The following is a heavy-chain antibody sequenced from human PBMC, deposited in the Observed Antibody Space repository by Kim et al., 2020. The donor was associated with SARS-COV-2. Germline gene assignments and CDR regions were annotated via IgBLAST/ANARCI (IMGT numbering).Heavy chain of an antibody. CDR2: ISSSSSTI. J-gene: IGHJ4*02. Sequence: GGSLRLSCAASGFTFSSYSMNWVRQAPGKGLEWVSYISSSSSTIYYADSVKGRFTISRDNAKNSLYLQMNSLRDEDTAVYYCARDLSGSYPHVTFDYWGQGTLVTVSS. D-gene: IGHD1-26*01. CDR3: ARDLSGSYPHVTFDY. V-gene: IGHV3-48*02. CDR1: GFTFSSYS.